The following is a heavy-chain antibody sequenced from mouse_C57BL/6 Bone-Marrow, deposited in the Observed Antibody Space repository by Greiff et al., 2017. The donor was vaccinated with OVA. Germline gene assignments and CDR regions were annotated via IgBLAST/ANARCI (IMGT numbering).Heavy chain of an antibody. CDR1: GYTFTSYW. J-gene: IGHJ4*01. D-gene: IGHD3-2*02. CDR2: IDPSDSET. CDR3: AREGDISGSYYAMDY. Sequence: QVQLQQPGAELVRPGSSVKLSCKASGYTFTSYWMHWVKQRPIQGLEWIGNIDPSDSETHYNQKFKDKATLTVDKSSSTAYMQLSSLTSEDSAVDYCAREGDISGSYYAMDYWGQGTSVTVSS. V-gene: IGHV1-52*01.